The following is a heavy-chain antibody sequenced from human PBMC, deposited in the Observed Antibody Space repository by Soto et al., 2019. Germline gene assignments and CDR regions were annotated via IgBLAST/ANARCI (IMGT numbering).Heavy chain of an antibody. CDR2: MYNTGST. CDR3: ASCLLAWYRGLDY. V-gene: IGHV4-59*01. Sequence: SETLSLTCTVSGGSISGYYWSWIRQPPGKGLERIGYMYNTGSTVYNPSFKSRVTISVDTSKNQFSLKLNSVTAADTAVYYCASCLLAWYRGLDYWGQGTLVTVSS. J-gene: IGHJ4*02. CDR1: GGSISGYY. D-gene: IGHD1-1*01.